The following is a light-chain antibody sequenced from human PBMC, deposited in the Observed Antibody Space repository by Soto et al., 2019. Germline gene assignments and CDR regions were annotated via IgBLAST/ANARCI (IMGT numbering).Light chain of an antibody. CDR2: DVS. CDR3: QQYGSSLWT. Sequence: DIQMTQSPPALSASVGGRVTITCRAGQSINRWLAWYQQKPGRDPKLLIYDVSTLQSGVPSRFSGSGSGTDFTLTISRLEPEDFAVYYCQQYGSSLWTFGQGTKVDIK. CDR1: QSINRW. V-gene: IGKV1-5*01. J-gene: IGKJ1*01.